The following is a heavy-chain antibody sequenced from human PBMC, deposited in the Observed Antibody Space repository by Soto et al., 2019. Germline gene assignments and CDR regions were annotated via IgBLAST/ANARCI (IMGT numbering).Heavy chain of an antibody. D-gene: IGHD4-4*01. V-gene: IGHV4-30-4*01. CDR1: GGSISSGDYY. Sequence: QVQLQESGPGLVKPSQTLSLTCTVSGGSISSGDYYWSWIRQPPGKGLEWIGHIYYSGFTYYNPSXNXXLTMSVDTSKNQFSLKLSSVIAADTAVYYCARSDNYVPFDHWGQGTLVTVSS. CDR3: ARSDNYVPFDH. CDR2: IYYSGFT. J-gene: IGHJ4*02.